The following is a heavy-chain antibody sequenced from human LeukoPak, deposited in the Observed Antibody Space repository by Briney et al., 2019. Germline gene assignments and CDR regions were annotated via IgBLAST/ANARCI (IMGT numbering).Heavy chain of an antibody. J-gene: IGHJ4*02. CDR1: GFTFSDYY. V-gene: IGHV3-11*06. CDR3: AKSAGQPGHSYGFSY. D-gene: IGHD5-18*01. CDR2: ISSSSSYT. Sequence: PGGSLRLSCAASGFTFSDYYMSWIRQAPGKGLEWVSYISSSSSYTNYADSVKGRFTISRDNAKNSLYLQMNSLRAEDTAVYYCAKSAGQPGHSYGFSYWGQGTLVTVSS.